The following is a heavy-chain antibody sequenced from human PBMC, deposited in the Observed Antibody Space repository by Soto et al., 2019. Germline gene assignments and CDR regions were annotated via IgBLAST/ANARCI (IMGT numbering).Heavy chain of an antibody. CDR1: GGSISGYY. CDR3: ARPTKGGAFDL. V-gene: IGHV4-59*08. Sequence: QVHLQESGPGLVKPSGTLSLTCIVSGGSISGYYWSWIRQPPGKGLEWIGYIYYSGGANYNPSLTSRVSISVDTSNNQFSLRLTSVTAADTAVYYCARPTKGGAFDLWGQGTMVTVSS. CDR2: IYYSGGA. J-gene: IGHJ3*01.